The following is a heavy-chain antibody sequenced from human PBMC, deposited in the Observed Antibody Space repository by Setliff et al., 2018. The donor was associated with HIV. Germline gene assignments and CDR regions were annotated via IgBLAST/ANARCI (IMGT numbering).Heavy chain of an antibody. CDR1: GGSISSYY. CDR2: MYTDGST. Sequence: PSETLSLTCTVSGGSISSYYWSWIRQPPGKGLEWIGHMYTDGSTNYNPSFKSRVTISADTSKNQFSLKLSSVTAADTAVYYCARDSRWLQFPYFDSWGQGTPVTVSS. V-gene: IGHV4-4*08. CDR3: ARDSRWLQFPYFDS. J-gene: IGHJ4*01. D-gene: IGHD5-12*01.